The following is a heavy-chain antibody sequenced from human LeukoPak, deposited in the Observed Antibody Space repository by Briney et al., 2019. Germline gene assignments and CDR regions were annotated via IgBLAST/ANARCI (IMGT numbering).Heavy chain of an antibody. CDR2: INPNSGGT. D-gene: IGHD6-13*01. J-gene: IGHJ6*03. V-gene: IGHV1-2*02. Sequence: ASVKVSCKASGYTFTSYGISWVRQAPGQGLEWMGWINPNSGGTNHAQKFQGRVTMTRDTSISTAYMELSRLRSDDTAVYYCARAGWGYSSSWDYYYYMDVWGKGTTVTVSS. CDR1: GYTFTSYG. CDR3: ARAGWGYSSSWDYYYYMDV.